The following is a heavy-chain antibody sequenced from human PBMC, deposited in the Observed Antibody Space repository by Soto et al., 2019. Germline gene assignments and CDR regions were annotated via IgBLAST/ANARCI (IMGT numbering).Heavy chain of an antibody. CDR3: AKERTTYYFDY. V-gene: IGHV3-66*01. CDR1: GFTVDTNH. Sequence: PGGSLRLSCAASGFTVDTNHMSWVRQAPWKGLEWISVLYSGGGTYYLDSVRGRFTISRDNSKNTVYLQMNSLSAEDTAVYYCAKERTTYYFDYWGQGXLVTVSS. CDR2: LYSGGGT. J-gene: IGHJ4*02. D-gene: IGHD4-17*01.